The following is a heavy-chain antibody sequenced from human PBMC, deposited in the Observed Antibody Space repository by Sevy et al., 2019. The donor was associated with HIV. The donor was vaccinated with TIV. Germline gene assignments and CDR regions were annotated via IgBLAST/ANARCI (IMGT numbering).Heavy chain of an antibody. CDR3: ARISSSPRAYYYYFGMDV. V-gene: IGHV5-51*01. CDR1: EYNFTNYW. D-gene: IGHD6-6*01. J-gene: IGHJ6*02. Sequence: GESLKISCKGSEYNFTNYWIGWVRQMPGKGLEWMGIIYRGDSGTRYSPSFQHQATISADKYISTAYLQWSSLKATDTAMYYCARISSSPRAYYYYFGMDVWGQGTTVTVSS. CDR2: IYRGDSGT.